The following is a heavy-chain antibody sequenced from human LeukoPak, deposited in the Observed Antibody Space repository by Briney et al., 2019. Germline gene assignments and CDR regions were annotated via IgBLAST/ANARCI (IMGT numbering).Heavy chain of an antibody. CDR2: INHSGST. CDR1: GGSFSGYY. CDR3: ASTTVITATPAY. J-gene: IGHJ4*02. D-gene: IGHD4-17*01. Sequence: SETLSLTCAVYGGSFSGYYWSWIRQPPGKGLEWIGEINHSGSTNYNPSPKSRVTISVDTSKNQFSLKLSSVTAADTAVYYCASTTVITATPAYWGQGTLVTVSS. V-gene: IGHV4-34*01.